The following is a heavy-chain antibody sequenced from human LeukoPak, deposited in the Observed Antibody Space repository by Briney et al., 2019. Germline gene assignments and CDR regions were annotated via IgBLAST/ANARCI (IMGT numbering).Heavy chain of an antibody. Sequence: GGSLRLSCAASGFTFSIYSMNWVRQAPGKGLEWVSSISSSTSYIYYADSVKGRFTISRDNAKNSLYLQMNSLRPEDTAVYYCARENSGSYYQFDCWGQGILVTVSS. CDR2: ISSSTSYI. CDR1: GFTFSIYS. J-gene: IGHJ4*02. D-gene: IGHD1-26*01. CDR3: ARENSGSYYQFDC. V-gene: IGHV3-21*01.